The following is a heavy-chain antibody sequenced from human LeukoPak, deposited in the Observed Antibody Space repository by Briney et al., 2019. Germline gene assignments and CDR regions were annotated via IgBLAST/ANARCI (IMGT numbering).Heavy chain of an antibody. Sequence: SETLSLTCTVSGGSISSGDYYWSWIRQPPGKGLEWIGYIYYSGSTYYNPSLKSRVTISVDTSKNQFSLKLSSVTAADTAVYYCARALWGYYYMDVWGKGTTVTVSS. CDR1: GGSISSGDYY. V-gene: IGHV4-30-4*08. J-gene: IGHJ6*03. CDR2: IYYSGST. CDR3: ARALWGYYYMDV. D-gene: IGHD3-16*01.